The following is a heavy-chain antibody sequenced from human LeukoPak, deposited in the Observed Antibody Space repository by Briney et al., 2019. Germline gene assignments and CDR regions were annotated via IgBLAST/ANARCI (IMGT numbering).Heavy chain of an antibody. CDR3: ARAIRYQLLSDY. J-gene: IGHJ4*02. CDR2: MNPNSANT. D-gene: IGHD2-2*01. Sequence: VASVRVSCKTSGYTFSTYDINWLRQAAGQGPEWMGWMNPNSANTGFAQKFQGRAAITRDTSTATAYLELSGLTSEDTAVYYCARAIRYQLLSDYWGQGTLVTVSS. V-gene: IGHV1-8*02. CDR1: GYTFSTYD.